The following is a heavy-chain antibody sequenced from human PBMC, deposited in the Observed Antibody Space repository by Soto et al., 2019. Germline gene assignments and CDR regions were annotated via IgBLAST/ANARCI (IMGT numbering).Heavy chain of an antibody. CDR3: ARSPKLGSSWYSWFDP. V-gene: IGHV1-3*01. J-gene: IGHJ5*02. CDR2: INAGNGNT. Sequence: QVQLVQSGAEVKKPGASVKVSCKASGYTFTSYAMHWVRQAPGQRLEWMGWINAGNGNTKYSQKFQGRVTITRDTSASTAYMELRSLRSEDTAVYYCARSPKLGSSWYSWFDPWSQGTLVTVSS. D-gene: IGHD6-13*01. CDR1: GYTFTSYA.